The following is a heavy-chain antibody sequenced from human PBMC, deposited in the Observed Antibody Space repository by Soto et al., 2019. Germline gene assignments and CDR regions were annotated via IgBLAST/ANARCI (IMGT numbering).Heavy chain of an antibody. V-gene: IGHV3-23*01. CDR1: GFTFSSYA. D-gene: IGHD4-17*01. Sequence: EVQLLESGGGLVQPGGSLRLSCAASGFTFSSYAMSWVRQAPGKGLEWVSAISGSGGSTYYADSVKGRFTISRDNSKNSLYLQMNSLRAEDTAVYYCARVYGDYPDYYYYGMDVWGQGTTVTVSS. CDR2: ISGSGGST. J-gene: IGHJ6*02. CDR3: ARVYGDYPDYYYYGMDV.